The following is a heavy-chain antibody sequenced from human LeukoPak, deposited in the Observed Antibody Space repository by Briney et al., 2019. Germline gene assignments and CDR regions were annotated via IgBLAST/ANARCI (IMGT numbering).Heavy chain of an antibody. CDR3: ARQPGIATY. CDR2: INHSGST. J-gene: IGHJ4*02. Sequence: SETLSLTCAVYGGSFSGYYWSWIRQPPGKGLEWIGEINHSGSTYYNPSLKSRVTISVDTSKNQFSLKLSSVTAADTAVYYCARQPGIATYWGQGTLVTVSS. CDR1: GGSFSGYY. V-gene: IGHV4-34*01. D-gene: IGHD6-13*01.